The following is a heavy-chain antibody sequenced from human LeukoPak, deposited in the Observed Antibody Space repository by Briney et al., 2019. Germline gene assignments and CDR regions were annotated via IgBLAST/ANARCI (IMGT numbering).Heavy chain of an antibody. J-gene: IGHJ4*02. CDR3: AKAILVYYYDSSGYFSPADY. D-gene: IGHD3-22*01. Sequence: GGSLRLSCAASGFTFSSYAMSWVRQAPGKGLEWVSAISGSGGSTYYADSVKGRFTISRDNSKNTLYLQMNSLRAEDTAVYYCAKAILVYYYDSSGYFSPADYWGQGTLVTVSS. CDR1: GFTFSSYA. V-gene: IGHV3-23*01. CDR2: ISGSGGST.